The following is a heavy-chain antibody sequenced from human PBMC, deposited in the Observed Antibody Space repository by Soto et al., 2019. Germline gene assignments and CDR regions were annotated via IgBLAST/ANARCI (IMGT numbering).Heavy chain of an antibody. CDR1: GFSLSTSGMC. J-gene: IGHJ6*03. Sequence: SGPTLVKPTQTLTLTCTFSGFSLSTSGMCVSWIRQPPGKALEWLARIDWDDDKYYSTSLKTRLTISKETSKNQVVLTMTNMDPVDTATYYCARTKEIRYGDYAQGPYYYYMDVWGKGTTVTVSS. CDR2: IDWDDDK. D-gene: IGHD4-17*01. V-gene: IGHV2-70*11. CDR3: ARTKEIRYGDYAQGPYYYYMDV.